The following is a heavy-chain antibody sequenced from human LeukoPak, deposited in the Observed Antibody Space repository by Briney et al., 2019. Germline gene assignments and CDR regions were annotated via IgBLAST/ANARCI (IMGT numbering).Heavy chain of an antibody. CDR2: IYSGGST. CDR1: GFTVSSNY. Sequence: GGSLRLSCAASGFTVSSNYMSWVRQALGKGLEWVSVIYSGGSTYYADSVKGRFTISRDNSKNTLYLQMNSLRAEDTAVYYCARGGGYSSGWYVGYFDYWGQGTLVTVSS. D-gene: IGHD6-19*01. V-gene: IGHV3-53*01. CDR3: ARGGGYSSGWYVGYFDY. J-gene: IGHJ4*02.